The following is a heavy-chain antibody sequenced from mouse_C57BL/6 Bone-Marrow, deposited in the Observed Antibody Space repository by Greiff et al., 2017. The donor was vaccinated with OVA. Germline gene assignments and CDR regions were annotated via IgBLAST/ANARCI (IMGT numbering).Heavy chain of an antibody. D-gene: IGHD2-4*01. J-gene: IGHJ3*01. CDR2: IDPSDSYT. Sequence: QVQLQQPGAELVKPGASVKLSCKASGYTFTSYWMQWVKQRPGQGLEWIGEIDPSDSYTNYTQKFKGKATLTVDTSSSTAYMQLSSLTSEDSAVYYCARSRLRGFAYWGQGTLVTVSA. CDR3: ARSRLRGFAY. CDR1: GYTFTSYW. V-gene: IGHV1-50*01.